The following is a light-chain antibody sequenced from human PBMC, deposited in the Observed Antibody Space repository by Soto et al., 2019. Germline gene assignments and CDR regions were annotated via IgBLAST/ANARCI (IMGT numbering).Light chain of an antibody. J-gene: IGKJ2*01. CDR3: MQALQTPYT. CDR1: QSLLHSNGYNY. CDR2: MGS. V-gene: IGKV2-28*01. Sequence: DLVMTQSPLSLPVTPGEPASISCRSSQSLLHSNGYNYFNWYLQKPGQPPQLLIYMGSYRASGVPDRFSGSGSGTDFTLRISRVEAEDVGVYHCMQALQTPYTFGQGTKLGIK.